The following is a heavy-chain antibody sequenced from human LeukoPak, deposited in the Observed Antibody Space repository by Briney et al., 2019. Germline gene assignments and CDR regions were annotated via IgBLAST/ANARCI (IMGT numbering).Heavy chain of an antibody. Sequence: GGSLRLSCAASGFTFSSYAIHWVRQAPGKGLEWVAVISYDGSNKYYVDSVKGRFTISRDNSKNTLYLQMNSLRAEDTAVYYCAKRSMTSRSDAFDIWGQGTMVTVSS. V-gene: IGHV3-30-3*02. CDR3: AKRSMTSRSDAFDI. CDR1: GFTFSSYA. J-gene: IGHJ3*02. CDR2: ISYDGSNK.